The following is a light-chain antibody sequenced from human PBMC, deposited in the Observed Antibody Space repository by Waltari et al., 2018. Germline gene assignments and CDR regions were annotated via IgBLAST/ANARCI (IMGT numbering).Light chain of an antibody. CDR1: SSDVGGYNY. V-gene: IGLV2-14*03. CDR2: DVS. Sequence: QSALTQPASVSGSPGQSITIPCTGTSSDVGGYNYVSWYQEHPGKVPKLMIFDVSNRPLWGLTRVSGAKSGTSASLTIYGLQAEDEADYYFSSYTGSSTVVFGGWTKLTVL. CDR3: SSYTGSSTVV. J-gene: IGLJ2*01.